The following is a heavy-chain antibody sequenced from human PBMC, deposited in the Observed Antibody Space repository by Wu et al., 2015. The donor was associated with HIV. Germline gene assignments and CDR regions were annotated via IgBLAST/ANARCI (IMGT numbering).Heavy chain of an antibody. CDR1: GYTFTSYG. CDR3: ARGGGSTMVRGVIVKTYYYYYYMDV. Sequence: QVQLVQSGAEVKKPGASVKVSCKASGYTFTSYGISWVRQAPGQGLEWMGWISAYNGNTNYAQKLQGRVTMTTDTSTSTAYMELRSLRSDDTAVYYCARGGGSTMVRGVIVKTYYYYYYMDVVGQRDHGHRLL. V-gene: IGHV1-18*01. D-gene: IGHD3-10*01. CDR2: ISAYNGNT. J-gene: IGHJ6*03.